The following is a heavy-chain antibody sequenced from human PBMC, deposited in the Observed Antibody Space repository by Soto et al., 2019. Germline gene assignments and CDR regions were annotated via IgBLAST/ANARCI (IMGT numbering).Heavy chain of an antibody. V-gene: IGHV5-51*01. D-gene: IGHD3-22*01. J-gene: IGHJ5*02. CDR3: ARKDKSGYFNWFDP. CDR1: GYKFTSSW. Sequence: GESLKISCRTSGYKFTSSWIAWVRQRPGKGLEWMGIIFPSDSDTRYSPSFQGQVTISADRSTSTVFLQWASLKASDTAVYFCARKDKSGYFNWFDPWGQGTLVTVSS. CDR2: IFPSDSDT.